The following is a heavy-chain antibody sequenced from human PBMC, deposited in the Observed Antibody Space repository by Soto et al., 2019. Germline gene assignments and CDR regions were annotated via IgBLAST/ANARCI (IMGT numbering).Heavy chain of an antibody. D-gene: IGHD6-13*01. V-gene: IGHV3-7*01. CDR3: ARVSSSWYRVGLNWFDP. J-gene: IGHJ5*02. Sequence: PGGSLRLSCAASGFTFSSYWMSWVRQAPGKGLEWVANIKQDGSEKYYVDSVKGRFTISRDNAKNSLYLQMNSLRAEDTAVYYCARVSSSWYRVGLNWFDPWGQGTLVTVSS. CDR2: IKQDGSEK. CDR1: GFTFSSYW.